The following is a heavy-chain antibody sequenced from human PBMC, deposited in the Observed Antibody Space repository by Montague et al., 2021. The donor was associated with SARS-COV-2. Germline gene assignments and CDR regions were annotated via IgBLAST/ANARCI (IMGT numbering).Heavy chain of an antibody. J-gene: IGHJ3*02. CDR1: GGSISSSSYY. D-gene: IGHD3-22*01. V-gene: IGHV4-39*01. Sequence: SETLSLTCTVSGGSISSSSYYWGWIRQPPGKGLEWIGSIYYSGSTYYNPSLKSRVTISVDTSKNQFSLKLSSVAAVDTAVYYCASPTYYYDSSGSDAFDIWGQGTMVTVSS. CDR2: IYYSGST. CDR3: ASPTYYYDSSGSDAFDI.